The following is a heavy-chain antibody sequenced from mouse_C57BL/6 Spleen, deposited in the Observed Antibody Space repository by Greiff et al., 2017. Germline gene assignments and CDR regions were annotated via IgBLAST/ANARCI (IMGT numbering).Heavy chain of an antibody. D-gene: IGHD2-4*01. CDR2: IDPSDSYT. V-gene: IGHV1-59*01. CDR3: ARGSTMIKAWFAY. CDR1: GYTFTSYW. J-gene: IGHJ3*01. Sequence: VQLQQSGAELVRPGTSVKLSCKASGYTFTSYWMHWVKQRPGQGLEWIGVIDPSDSYTNYNQKFKGKATLTVDTSSSTAYMQLSSLTSEDSAVYYCARGSTMIKAWFAYWGQGTLVTVSA.